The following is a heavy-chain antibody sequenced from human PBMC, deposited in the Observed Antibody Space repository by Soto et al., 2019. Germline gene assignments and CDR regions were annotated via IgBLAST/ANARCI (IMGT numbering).Heavy chain of an antibody. V-gene: IGHV4-39*07. J-gene: IGHJ4*02. CDR2: IYYSGST. CDR1: GGSISSDGYY. D-gene: IGHD6-13*01. Sequence: SETLSLTCTVSGTVSGGSISSDGYYWSWFRQPPGKGLEWIGSIYYSGSTYHNPSLKSRVTISGDTSKNQFSLKLSSVTAADTAEYYCARGGTSWYYLEYWGQGTLVTVS. CDR3: ARGGTSWYYLEY.